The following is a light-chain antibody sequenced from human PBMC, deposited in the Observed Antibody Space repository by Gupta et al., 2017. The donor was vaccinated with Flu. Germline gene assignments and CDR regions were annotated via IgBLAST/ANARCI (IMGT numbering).Light chain of an antibody. CDR2: EAS. Sequence: GDRVTITCRASRGISRWLAWYQQKPGKAPKLLISEASNLESGVPSRFSGSGSGTEFTLTISSLQPDDFGIYYCQQYESIRLTFGGGTQVK. V-gene: IGKV1-5*03. CDR1: RGISRW. J-gene: IGKJ4*01. CDR3: QQYESIRLT.